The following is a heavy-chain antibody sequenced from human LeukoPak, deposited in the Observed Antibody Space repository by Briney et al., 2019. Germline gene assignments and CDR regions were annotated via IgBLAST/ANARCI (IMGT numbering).Heavy chain of an antibody. CDR3: TTDTFGARDS. D-gene: IGHD3-10*01. J-gene: IGHJ4*02. CDR1: GYTFSRYW. V-gene: IGHV3-74*01. CDR2: INEDGSST. Sequence: GGSLRLSCAASGYTFSRYWMHWVRQGPGRGLVWVSRINEDGSSTSYAESVRGRFTISRDNAKNTLYLQMNSLRAEDAAVYYCTTDTFGARDSWGQGTLVTVSS.